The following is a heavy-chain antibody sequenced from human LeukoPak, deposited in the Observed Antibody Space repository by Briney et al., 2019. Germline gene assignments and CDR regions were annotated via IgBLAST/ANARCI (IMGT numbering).Heavy chain of an antibody. Sequence: GGSLRLSCAASGFTFSSYSMNWVRQAPGKGLEWVSYIARGTGTKYYVDSVKGRFTISRDNSKNTLYLQMNSLRAEDTAVYYCAREDSVLRYFDWLSTTDDYWGQGTLVTVSS. D-gene: IGHD3-9*01. CDR3: AREDSVLRYFDWLSTTDDY. CDR1: GFTFSSYS. V-gene: IGHV3-48*01. J-gene: IGHJ4*02. CDR2: IARGTGTK.